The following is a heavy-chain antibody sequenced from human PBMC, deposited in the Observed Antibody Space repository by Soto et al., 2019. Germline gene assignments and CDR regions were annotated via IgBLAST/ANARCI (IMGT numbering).Heavy chain of an antibody. CDR1: CGSISGDY. Sequence: SETLSVTCTVSCGSISGDYCSWIRQPPGKGLEWVGYVYYTGGTNYNPSLKSRLTISVDTSKNQFSLKLTSVTAADTAVYYCARHVVIVSGGSSFDFWGQGILVTVSS. CDR3: ARHVVIVSGGSSFDF. V-gene: IGHV4-59*08. J-gene: IGHJ4*02. D-gene: IGHD3-16*01. CDR2: VYYTGGT.